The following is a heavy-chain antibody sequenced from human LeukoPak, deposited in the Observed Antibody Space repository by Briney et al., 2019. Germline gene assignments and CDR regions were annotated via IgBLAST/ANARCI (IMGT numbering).Heavy chain of an antibody. CDR2: ITSDSTTI. CDR1: GFTFSSYS. CDR3: ARSSAYIDY. Sequence: QTGGSLRLSCAASGFTFSSYSMNWVRQAPGKGLEWVSYITSDSTTIYYADSVKGRFTISRDNAKNSLYLQMNSLRAEDTAVYYCARSSAYIDYWGQGTLVTVSS. J-gene: IGHJ4*02. V-gene: IGHV3-48*04. D-gene: IGHD3-22*01.